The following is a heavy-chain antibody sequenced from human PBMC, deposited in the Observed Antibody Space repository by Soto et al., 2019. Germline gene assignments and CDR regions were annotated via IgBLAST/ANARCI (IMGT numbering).Heavy chain of an antibody. D-gene: IGHD3-22*01. Sequence: GGSLRLSCAASGFSFSSYAMSWVRQAPGKGLEWVSAINDNGVTTYYADSVKGRFTISRDNSKNTLYLQMNSLRAEDTAVYYCARKIRLFGDYYDSSGGPHYFDYWGQGTLVTVSS. CDR3: ARKIRLFGDYYDSSGGPHYFDY. CDR2: INDNGVTT. V-gene: IGHV3-23*01. J-gene: IGHJ4*02. CDR1: GFSFSSYA.